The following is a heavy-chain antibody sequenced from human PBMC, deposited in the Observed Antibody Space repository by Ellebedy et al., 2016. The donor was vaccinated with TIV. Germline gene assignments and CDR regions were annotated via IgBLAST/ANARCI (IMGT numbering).Heavy chain of an antibody. J-gene: IGHJ3*02. D-gene: IGHD3-3*01. V-gene: IGHV1-69*13. CDR3: AFWPHSHAFDI. CDR1: GGTFSSYA. Sequence: SVKVSCXASGGTFSSYAISWVRQAPGQGLEWMGGIIPILGTANYAQKFQGRVTITADESTSTAYMELSSLRSEDTAVYYCAFWPHSHAFDIWGQGTMVTVSS. CDR2: IIPILGTA.